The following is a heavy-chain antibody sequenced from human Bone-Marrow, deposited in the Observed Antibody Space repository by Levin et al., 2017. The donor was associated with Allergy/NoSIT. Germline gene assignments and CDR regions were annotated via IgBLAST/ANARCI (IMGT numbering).Heavy chain of an antibody. V-gene: IGHV3-33*01. CDR2: IWYDGSNK. D-gene: IGHD3-3*01. CDR1: GFTFSSYG. J-gene: IGHJ6*02. CDR3: ARERFLEWLGHYYYYGMDV. Sequence: SGGSLRLSCAASGFTFSSYGMHWVRQAPGKGLEWVAVIWYDGSNKYYADSVKGRFTISRDNSKNTLYLQMNSLRAEDTAVYYCARERFLEWLGHYYYYGMDVWGQGTTVTVSS.